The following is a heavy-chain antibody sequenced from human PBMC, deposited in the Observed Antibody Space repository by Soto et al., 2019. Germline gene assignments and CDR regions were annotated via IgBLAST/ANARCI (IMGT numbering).Heavy chain of an antibody. J-gene: IGHJ4*02. CDR2: ISGSGGST. V-gene: IGHV3-23*01. D-gene: IGHD4-17*01. CDR1: GFTFSSYA. Sequence: PGGSLILSCAASGFTFSSYAMSWVRQAPGKGLEWVSAISGSGGSTYYADSVKGRFTISRDNSKNTLYLQMNSLRAEDTAVYYCAKGRDYGGTYRDYWGQGILVTVSS. CDR3: AKGRDYGGTYRDY.